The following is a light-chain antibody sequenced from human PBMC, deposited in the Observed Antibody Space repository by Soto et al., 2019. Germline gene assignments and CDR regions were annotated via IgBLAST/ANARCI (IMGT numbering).Light chain of an antibody. CDR1: RSNIGGNT. J-gene: IGLJ1*01. V-gene: IGLV1-44*01. CDR3: AAWDASHNVLYV. CDR2: RDN. Sequence: QSVLTQPPAVSGTPGQRVTVSCSGGRSNIGGNTVHWYQQLPGAAPKLLIYRDNQRPSGVPDRFAASKSGTSASLAISGLQSEDEGDYYCAAWDASHNVLYVFGTGTKVTVL.